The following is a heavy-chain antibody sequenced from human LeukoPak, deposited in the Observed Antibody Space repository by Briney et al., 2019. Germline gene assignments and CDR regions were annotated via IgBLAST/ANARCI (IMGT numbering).Heavy chain of an antibody. CDR2: IYSGGST. D-gene: IGHD6-13*01. CDR1: GFTVSSNY. J-gene: IGHJ3*02. Sequence: GGSLRLSCAASGFTVSSNYMSWVRQAPGKGLGWVSVIYSGGSTYYADSVKGRFTISRDNSKNTLYLQMNSLRAEDTAVYYCASPGLSSPLAFDIWGQGTMVTVSS. CDR3: ASPGLSSPLAFDI. V-gene: IGHV3-53*01.